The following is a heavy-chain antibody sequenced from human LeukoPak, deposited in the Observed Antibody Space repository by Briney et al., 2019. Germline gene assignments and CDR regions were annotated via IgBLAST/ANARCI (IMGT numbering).Heavy chain of an antibody. V-gene: IGHV3-74*01. CDR1: GFTFKLYW. D-gene: IGHD2-15*01. J-gene: IGHJ5*02. CDR2: INDDGSDT. Sequence: GGSLRLSCAASGFTFKLYWMHWVRQVPGKRPVWVSRINDDGSDTIYADSVRGRFTISRDDAKNTVYLQMNNLRDEDTAVYYCVRGGPSTWSWGQGTLVTVSS. CDR3: VRGGPSTWS.